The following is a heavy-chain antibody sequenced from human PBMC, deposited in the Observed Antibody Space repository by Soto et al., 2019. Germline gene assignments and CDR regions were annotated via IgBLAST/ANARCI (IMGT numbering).Heavy chain of an antibody. Sequence: EVQLVESGGGLVQPGGSLRLSCVTSGFSFSSYWMHWVRQAPGKGLVWVSRIKTDGSITTYADSVKGRFTISRDNAKNTLYLEMNSLRADDTAVYYCERDGGGLGYWGQGTLVTVSS. CDR1: GFSFSSYW. CDR2: IKTDGSIT. D-gene: IGHD3-16*01. V-gene: IGHV3-74*01. J-gene: IGHJ4*02. CDR3: ERDGGGLGY.